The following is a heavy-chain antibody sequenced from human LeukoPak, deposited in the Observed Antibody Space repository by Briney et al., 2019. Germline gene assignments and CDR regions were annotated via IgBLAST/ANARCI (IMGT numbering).Heavy chain of an antibody. CDR1: GYSIRSAYY. CDR2: IYHIGTT. CDR3: ATTTVATRDFDY. V-gene: IGHV4-38-2*01. Sequence: SETLSLTCAVSGYSIRSAYYWVWIRQPPGKGLEWIGSIYHIGTTYYNPSLKSRVTISLNTSKSQFSLKLTSVTAADTAVYYCATTTVATRDFDYWGQGTLVTVSS. J-gene: IGHJ4*02. D-gene: IGHD4-23*01.